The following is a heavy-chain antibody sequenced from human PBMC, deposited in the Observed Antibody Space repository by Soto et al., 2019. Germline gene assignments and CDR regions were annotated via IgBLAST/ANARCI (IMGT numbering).Heavy chain of an antibody. V-gene: IGHV4-30-2*01. CDR1: GGSISNGGYS. J-gene: IGHJ5*02. CDR3: ARIPSP. D-gene: IGHD2-21*01. Sequence: SKTLSLTCAVSGGSISNGGYSWSWIRQPPGKGLEWIGYIYHSGSTYYNSSLKSRVTISVDRSKNQFSLKLSSVTAADTAVYYCARIPSPWGQGTLVTVSS. CDR2: IYHSGST.